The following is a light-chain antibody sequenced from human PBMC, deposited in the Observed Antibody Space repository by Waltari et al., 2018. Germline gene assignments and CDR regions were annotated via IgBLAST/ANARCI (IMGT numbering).Light chain of an antibody. CDR3: QALGTGAWV. V-gene: IGLV3-1*01. CDR2: QDT. CDR1: ILGNKY. Sequence: SYELTQPPSVSVSPGQTASITCSGDILGNKYASWYQQKPGQSPLLVIYQDTKRPSEIPQPFSGPKSANAATLTITGTQAMDEADYYCQALGTGAWVFGGGTKLTVL. J-gene: IGLJ3*02.